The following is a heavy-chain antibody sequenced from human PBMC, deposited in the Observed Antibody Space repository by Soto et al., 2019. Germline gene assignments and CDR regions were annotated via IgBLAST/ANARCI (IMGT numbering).Heavy chain of an antibody. J-gene: IGHJ4*02. CDR1: GFTFSSYS. D-gene: IGHD3-16*01. CDR3: ARATTFFDY. Sequence: PGGSLRLSCAASGFTFSSYSMNWVRQAPGKGLEWVSYISSSSSTIYYADSVKGRFTISRDNAKNSLYLQMNSLRAEDTAVYYCARATTFFDYWGQGTLVTVSS. CDR2: ISSSSSTI. V-gene: IGHV3-48*01.